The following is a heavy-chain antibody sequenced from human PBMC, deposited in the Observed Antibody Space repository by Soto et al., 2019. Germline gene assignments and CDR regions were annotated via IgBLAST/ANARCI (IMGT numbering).Heavy chain of an antibody. V-gene: IGHV5-51*01. CDR2: IYPGDSDT. CDR3: ARHLYYGSGSSRLYYYYMDV. J-gene: IGHJ6*03. Sequence: GESLKISCKGSGYSFTSYWIGWVRQMPGKGLEWMGIIYPGDSDTRYSPSFQGQVTISADKSISTAYLQWSSLKASDTAMYYCARHLYYGSGSSRLYYYYMDVWGKGTTVTVSS. CDR1: GYSFTSYW. D-gene: IGHD3-10*01.